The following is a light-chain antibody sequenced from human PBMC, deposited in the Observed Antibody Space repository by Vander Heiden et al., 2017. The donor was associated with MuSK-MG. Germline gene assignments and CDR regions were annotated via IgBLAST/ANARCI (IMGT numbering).Light chain of an antibody. CDR3: QQSYGLPPT. Sequence: LPMTQAPSSLSASVGDSVTITCRASQTIISDLNWYQDKPGKAPKLLIFATSNLQDGVPSRFSGSGSGTDFTLTISSLQPEDFATYYCQQSYGLPPTFGGGTRLEVK. V-gene: IGKV1-39*01. CDR1: QTIISD. CDR2: ATS. J-gene: IGKJ4*01.